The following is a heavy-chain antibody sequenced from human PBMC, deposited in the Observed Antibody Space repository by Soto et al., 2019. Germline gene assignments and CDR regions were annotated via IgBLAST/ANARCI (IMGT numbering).Heavy chain of an antibody. J-gene: IGHJ4*02. D-gene: IGHD3-3*01. CDR2: IWYDGSNK. CDR3: ARDRVYDFWSGYNTGLDY. V-gene: IGHV3-33*01. Sequence: GGSLRLSCAASGVTFISYGMHWVRQAPGKGLEWVAVIWYDGSNKYYADSVKGRFTISRDNSKNTLYLQMNSLRAEDTAVYYCARDRVYDFWSGYNTGLDYWGQGTLVTVSS. CDR1: GVTFISYG.